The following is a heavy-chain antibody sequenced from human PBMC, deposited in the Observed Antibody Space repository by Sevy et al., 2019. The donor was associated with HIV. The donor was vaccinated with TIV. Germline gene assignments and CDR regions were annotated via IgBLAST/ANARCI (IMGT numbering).Heavy chain of an antibody. CDR1: GFTFRSYA. CDR3: ARVTAVADLYFDY. Sequence: GGSLRLSCAASGFTFRSYAMNWVRQAPGKGLEWVGRIRNKANSHTTEYAASVKGRFTISRDDSKNSLYLQMNSLKTEDTAVYYCARVTAVADLYFDYWGQGTLVTVSS. J-gene: IGHJ4*02. CDR2: IRNKANSHTT. V-gene: IGHV3-72*01. D-gene: IGHD6-19*01.